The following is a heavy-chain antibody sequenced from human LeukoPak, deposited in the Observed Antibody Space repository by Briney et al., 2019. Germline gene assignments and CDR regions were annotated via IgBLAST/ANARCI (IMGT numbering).Heavy chain of an antibody. V-gene: IGHV3-30*02. J-gene: IGHJ4*02. D-gene: IGHD5-24*01. Sequence: GGSLRLSCAASGVTFSSYGMHWVRQAPGKGLEGVAFIRYDGSNKNYADSVKGRFTISRDNSKNTLYLQMNSLRAEDTAVYYCAKDRELGRWLQLRTPFDYWGQGTLVTVSS. CDR3: AKDRELGRWLQLRTPFDY. CDR1: GVTFSSYG. CDR2: IRYDGSNK.